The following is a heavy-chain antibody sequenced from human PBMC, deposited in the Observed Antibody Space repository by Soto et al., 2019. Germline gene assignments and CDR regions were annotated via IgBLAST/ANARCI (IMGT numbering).Heavy chain of an antibody. CDR2: IYYSGRT. V-gene: IGHV4-30-4*01. D-gene: IGHD1-20*01. J-gene: IGHJ6*02. CDR1: GGSISSGDDF. Sequence: QVQLQESGPGLVKPSQTLSLTCTVSGGSISSGDDFWTWIRQPPGKGLEWIGDIYYSGRTYYNPSLKSRITMSVDTSKNQFSLKLSSVTAADTAVYYCARDRAKWKDYYYYGMDVWGQGTTVTVSS. CDR3: ARDRAKWKDYYYYGMDV.